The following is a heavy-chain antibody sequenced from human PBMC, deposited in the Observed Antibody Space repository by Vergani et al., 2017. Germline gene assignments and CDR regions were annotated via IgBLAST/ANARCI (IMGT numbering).Heavy chain of an antibody. CDR1: GFTFSSYA. CDR2: ISGSGGST. J-gene: IGHJ3*02. Sequence: EVQLLESGGGLVQPGGSLRLSCAASGFTFSSYAMSWVRQAPGKGLEWVSAISGSGGSTYYADSVKGRFTISRDNSKNTLYLQMNSLRAEDTAVYYCARLGYCSSTSCKAFDIWGQGTMVTVSS. D-gene: IGHD2-2*01. CDR3: ARLGYCSSTSCKAFDI. V-gene: IGHV3-23*01.